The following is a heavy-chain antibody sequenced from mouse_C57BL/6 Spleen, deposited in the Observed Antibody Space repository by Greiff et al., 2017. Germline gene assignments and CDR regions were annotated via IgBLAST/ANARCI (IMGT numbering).Heavy chain of an antibody. V-gene: IGHV1-72*01. CDR2: IDPNSGGT. J-gene: IGHJ4*01. CDR3: AKIDAIYYDYLYYAMDY. CDR1: GYTFTSYW. D-gene: IGHD2-4*01. Sequence: QVHVKQPGAELVKPGASVKLSCKASGYTFTSYWMHWVKQRPGRGLEWIGRIDPNSGGTKYNEKFKSKATLTVDKPSSTAYMQLSILTSEDSAVYYCAKIDAIYYDYLYYAMDYWGQGTSVTVSS.